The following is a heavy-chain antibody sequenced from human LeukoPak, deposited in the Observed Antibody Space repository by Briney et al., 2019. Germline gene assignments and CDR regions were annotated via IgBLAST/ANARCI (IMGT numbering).Heavy chain of an antibody. J-gene: IGHJ4*02. CDR3: AARGSMVRGVIV. CDR2: VYYSGST. CDR1: GGSISSSSYY. D-gene: IGHD3-10*01. Sequence: SETLSLTCTASGGSISSSSYYWGWIRQPPGKGLEWIGSVYYSGSTYYNPPLKSRVTISVDTSKNQFSLKLTSVTAADTAVFYCAARGSMVRGVIVWGQGTLVTVSS. V-gene: IGHV4-39*01.